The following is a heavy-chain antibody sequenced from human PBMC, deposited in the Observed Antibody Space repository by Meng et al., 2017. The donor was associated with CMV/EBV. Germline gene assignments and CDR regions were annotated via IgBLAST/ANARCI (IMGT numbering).Heavy chain of an antibody. CDR1: GFTFSSYA. CDR2: ISYDGSNK. CDR3: AREQFMYSSSFGGMDV. D-gene: IGHD6-6*01. J-gene: IGHJ6*02. V-gene: IGHV3-30*04. Sequence: GESLKISCAASGFTFSSYAMHWVRQAPGKGLEWVAVISYDGSNKYYADSVKGRFTISRDNSKNTLYLQMNSLRAEDTAVYYCAREQFMYSSSFGGMDVWGQGTTVTVSS.